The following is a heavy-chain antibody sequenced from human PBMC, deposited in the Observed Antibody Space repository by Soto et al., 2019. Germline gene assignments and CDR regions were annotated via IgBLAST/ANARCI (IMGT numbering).Heavy chain of an antibody. D-gene: IGHD3-9*01. CDR3: ARHSDSVRYFDWLLDY. CDR2: IYYSGST. V-gene: IGHV4-39*01. J-gene: IGHJ4*02. Sequence: SETLSLTCTVSGGSISSSSYYWGWIRQPPGKGLEWIGSIYYSGSTYYNPSLKSRVTISVDTSKNQFSLKLSSVTAADTAVYYCARHSDSVRYFDWLLDYWGQGTLVTVSS. CDR1: GGSISSSSYY.